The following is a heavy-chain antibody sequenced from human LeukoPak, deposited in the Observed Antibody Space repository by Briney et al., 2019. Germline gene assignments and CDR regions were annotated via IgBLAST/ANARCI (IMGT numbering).Heavy chain of an antibody. CDR2: INPSGGST. V-gene: IGHV1-46*01. J-gene: IGHJ3*01. D-gene: IGHD6-13*01. CDR3: ARQPRYSSSWHQTPNAFCF. CDR1: GYTFTSYY. Sequence: ASVKVSCKASGYTFTSYYMHWVRQAPGQGLEWMGIINPSGGSTSYAQKFQGRVTMTRDTSTSTVYMELSSLRSEDTAVYYCARQPRYSSSWHQTPNAFCFRGQGTMVTVSS.